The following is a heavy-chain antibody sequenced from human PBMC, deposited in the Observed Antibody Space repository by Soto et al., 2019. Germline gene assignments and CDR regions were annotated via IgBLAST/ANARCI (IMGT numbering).Heavy chain of an antibody. CDR3: ATAKWGAPDSMDI. Sequence: QVQLVQSGTEVKQPRASVKVSCKASGYTFTDYFMHWVRQAPGQGLEWVGRINTNGDGSNYAQNLQGRVTMSTDTTISTDYMDLTNRRCDDTAVYYCATAKWGAPDSMDIWGQGTMVTVSS. CDR1: GYTFTDYF. D-gene: IGHD1-26*01. V-gene: IGHV1-2*06. CDR2: INTNGDGS. J-gene: IGHJ3*02.